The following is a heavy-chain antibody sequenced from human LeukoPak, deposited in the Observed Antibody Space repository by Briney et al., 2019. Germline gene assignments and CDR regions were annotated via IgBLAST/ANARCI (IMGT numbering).Heavy chain of an antibody. V-gene: IGHV4-34*01. D-gene: IGHD6-19*01. CDR3: ARGWGYTSGWTGWNHYYLDV. J-gene: IGHJ6*03. Sequence: SETLSLTCAVYGGSFSGYYWSWIRQPPGKGLEWIGEINHSGSTNYNPPLKSRVTISLDTSKNQVSLKLNSVTAADTAIYYCARGWGYTSGWTGWNHYYLDVWGKGTTVTVSS. CDR2: INHSGST. CDR1: GGSFSGYY.